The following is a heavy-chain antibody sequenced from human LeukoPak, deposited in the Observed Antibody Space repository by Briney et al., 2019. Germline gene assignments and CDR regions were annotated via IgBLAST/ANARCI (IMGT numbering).Heavy chain of an antibody. J-gene: IGHJ4*02. CDR2: VSVEGIGR. CDR1: GFTFSSYT. Sequence: PGRSLRLSCAASGFTFSSYTFYWFRQAPGKGLEWVASVSVEGIGRYFPGSVEGRFAISRDDSMKSVFLQMSNVRPEDTALYFRATVTKVDFDYWGQGTLVTVSS. D-gene: IGHD4-11*01. CDR3: ATVTKVDFDY. V-gene: IGHV3-30*09.